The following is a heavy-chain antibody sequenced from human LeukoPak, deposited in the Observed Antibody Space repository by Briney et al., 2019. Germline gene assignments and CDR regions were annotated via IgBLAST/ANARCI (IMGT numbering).Heavy chain of an antibody. CDR1: GFTFSSYW. CDR2: IYSGGST. CDR3: ARGGYHIDY. Sequence: GGSLRLSCAASGFTFSSYWMSWVRQAPGKGLEWVSVIYSGGSTYYADSVKGRFTISRDNSKNTLYLQMNSLRAEDTAVYYCARGGYHIDYWGQGTLVTVSS. V-gene: IGHV3-53*01. D-gene: IGHD2-2*01. J-gene: IGHJ4*02.